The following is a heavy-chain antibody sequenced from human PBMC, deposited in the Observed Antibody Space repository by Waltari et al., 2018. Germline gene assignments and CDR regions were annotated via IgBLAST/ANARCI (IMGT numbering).Heavy chain of an antibody. J-gene: IGHJ6*02. CDR2: ISSSSSYI. V-gene: IGHV3-21*01. D-gene: IGHD3-9*01. CDR1: GFTFSSYS. Sequence: EVQLVESGGGLVKPGGSLRLSCAASGFTFSSYSMNWVRQAPGKGLEWVSSISSSSSYIYYADSVKGRFTISRDNAKNSLYLQMNSLRAEDTAVYYCARATNYDILTGPYYYYGMDVWGQGTTVTVSS. CDR3: ARATNYDILTGPYYYYGMDV.